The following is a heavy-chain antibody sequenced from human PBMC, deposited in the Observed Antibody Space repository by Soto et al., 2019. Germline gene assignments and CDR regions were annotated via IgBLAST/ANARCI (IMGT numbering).Heavy chain of an antibody. D-gene: IGHD3-10*01. CDR3: AREVWFGELNCFDP. Sequence: PSETLSLTCAVSGGSISSGGYSWSWIRQPPGKGLEWIGYIYHSGSTYYNPSLKSRVTISVDRSKNQFSLKLSSVTAADTAVYYCAREVWFGELNCFDPWGQGTLVTVSS. J-gene: IGHJ5*02. CDR1: GGSISSGGYS. CDR2: IYHSGST. V-gene: IGHV4-30-2*01.